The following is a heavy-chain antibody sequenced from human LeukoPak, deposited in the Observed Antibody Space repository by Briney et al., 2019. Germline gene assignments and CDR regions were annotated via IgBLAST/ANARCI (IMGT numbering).Heavy chain of an antibody. CDR1: GGSISSYY. CDR2: IYYSGST. D-gene: IGHD4-17*01. J-gene: IGHJ4*02. CDR3: ARLGTTVTDLDY. Sequence: SETLSLTCTVSGGSISSYYWSWIRQPPGKGLEWIGYIYYSGSTNYNPSLKSRVTISVDTSKNQFSLKLSSVTAADTAVYYCARLGTTVTDLDYWGQGTLVTVSS. V-gene: IGHV4-59*08.